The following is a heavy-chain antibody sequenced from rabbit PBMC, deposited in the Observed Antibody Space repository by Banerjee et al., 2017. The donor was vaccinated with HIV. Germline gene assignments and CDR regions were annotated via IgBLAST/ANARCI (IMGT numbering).Heavy chain of an antibody. CDR1: GFDFSSGYD. V-gene: IGHV1S45*01. CDR2: IWTGSTDST. D-gene: IGHD4-1*01. J-gene: IGHJ4*01. Sequence: QEQLVESGGGLVKPGASLTLTCKASGFDFSSGYDMCWVRQAPGKGLEWIACIWTGSTDSTFYASWAKGRFTSSRTSSTTVTLQVTSLTAADTATYFCARGDDSSGWGEWTYYFDLWGQGTLVTVS. CDR3: ARGDDSSGWGEWTYYFDL.